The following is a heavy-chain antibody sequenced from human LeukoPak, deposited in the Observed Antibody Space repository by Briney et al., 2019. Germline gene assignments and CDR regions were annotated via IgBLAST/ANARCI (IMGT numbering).Heavy chain of an antibody. Sequence: PSETLSLTCVVYGGSFSGYYWSWIRQPPGKGLEWIGEINHSGSTNYNPSLKSRVTISVDTSKNQFSLKLSSVTAADTAVYYCAREVVVVAAPSYYYYGMDVWGQGTTVTVSS. CDR2: INHSGST. CDR3: AREVVVVAAPSYYYYGMDV. CDR1: GGSFSGYY. V-gene: IGHV4-34*01. D-gene: IGHD2-15*01. J-gene: IGHJ6*02.